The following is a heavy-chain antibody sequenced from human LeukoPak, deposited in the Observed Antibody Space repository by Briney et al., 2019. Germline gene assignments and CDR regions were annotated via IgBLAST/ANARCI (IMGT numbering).Heavy chain of an antibody. J-gene: IGHJ4*02. D-gene: IGHD1-26*01. CDR3: TRVSSGSYYGLDC. Sequence: GGSLRLSCAASGFTFSSYSMNRVRQAPGKGLEWVSYISSSSSTIYYADSVKGRFTISRDNAKNSLYLQMNSLKTEDTAVYYCTRVSSGSYYGLDCWGQGTLVTVSS. CDR2: ISSSSSTI. CDR1: GFTFSSYS. V-gene: IGHV3-48*01.